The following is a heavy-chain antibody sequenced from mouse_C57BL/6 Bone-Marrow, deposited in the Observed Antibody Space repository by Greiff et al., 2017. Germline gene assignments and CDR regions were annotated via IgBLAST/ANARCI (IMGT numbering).Heavy chain of an antibody. CDR1: GYTFTSYW. D-gene: IGHD2-4*01. Sequence: QVQLQQPGTELVKPGASVKLSCKASGYTFTSYWMHWVKQRPGQGLEWIGNINPSNGGTNYNEKFKSKATLTVDKSSSTAYMQLSSLTSEDSAVYYGARPPYDYDRYYFDYWGQGTTLTVSS. CDR3: ARPPYDYDRYYFDY. CDR2: INPSNGGT. V-gene: IGHV1-53*01. J-gene: IGHJ2*01.